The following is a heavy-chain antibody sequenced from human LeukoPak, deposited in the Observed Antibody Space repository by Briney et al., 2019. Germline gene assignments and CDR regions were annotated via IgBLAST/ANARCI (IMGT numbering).Heavy chain of an antibody. CDR1: GFTFSSYG. V-gene: IGHV3-30*03. CDR2: ISYDGSNK. CDR3: ARGQHYYGF. Sequence: GGSLRLSCAASGFTFSSYGMHWVRQAPGKGLEWVAVISYDGSNKYYADSVKGRFTISRDNAKNSLYLQMNSLRAEDTAVYYCARGQHYYGFWGQGTLVTVSS. D-gene: IGHD3-10*01. J-gene: IGHJ4*02.